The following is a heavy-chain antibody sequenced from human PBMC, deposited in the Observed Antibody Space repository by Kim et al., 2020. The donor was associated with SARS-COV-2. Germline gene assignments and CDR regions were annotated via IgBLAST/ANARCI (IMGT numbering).Heavy chain of an antibody. CDR2: IRMDGSKT. V-gene: IGHV3-74*01. Sequence: GGSLRLSCAASGFTFSSYEMHWLRQAPGKGRDWVSRIRMDGSKTNYADSVKGRFTISRDNARNTLYLQMYSLRAEDMAVYDCIRDHITAIGYWYFGLWGRGTLVTVPS. D-gene: IGHD5-18*01. CDR1: GFTFSSYE. J-gene: IGHJ2*01. CDR3: IRDHITAIGYWYFGL.